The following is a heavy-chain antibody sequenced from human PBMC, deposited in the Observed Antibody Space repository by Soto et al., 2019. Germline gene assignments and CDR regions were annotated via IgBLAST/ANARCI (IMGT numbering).Heavy chain of an antibody. CDR2: IYHSGST. Sequence: SDSLAISCAVSSGSIISGVYAVACIRQPPGKGLELIGYIYHSGSTYYNPSLKSRVTISVDTSKDQFSLKLTSVTAADTAAYYCARFRDASWFDLWGRGTLVTVYS. D-gene: IGHD3-16*01. CDR1: SGSIISGVYA. CDR3: ARFRDASWFDL. J-gene: IGHJ2*01. V-gene: IGHV4-30-2*02.